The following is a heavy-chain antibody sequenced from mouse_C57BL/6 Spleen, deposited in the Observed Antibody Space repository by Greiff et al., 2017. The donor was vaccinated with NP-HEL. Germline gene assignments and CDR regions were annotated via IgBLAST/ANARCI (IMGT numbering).Heavy chain of an antibody. CDR3: ARRTVVANYYAMDY. V-gene: IGHV1-80*01. Sequence: VQLQQSGAELVKPGASVKISCKASGYAFSSYWMNWVKQRPGKGLEWIGQIYPGDGDTNYNGKFKGKATLTADKSSSTAYMQLSSLTSEDSAVYFCARRTVVANYYAMDYWGQGTSVTVSS. CDR2: IYPGDGDT. J-gene: IGHJ4*01. CDR1: GYAFSSYW. D-gene: IGHD1-1*01.